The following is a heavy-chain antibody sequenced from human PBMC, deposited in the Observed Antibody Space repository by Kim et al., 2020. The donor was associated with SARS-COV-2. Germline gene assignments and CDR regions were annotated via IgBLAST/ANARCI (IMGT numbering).Heavy chain of an antibody. V-gene: IGHV3-7*01. J-gene: IGHJ3*02. CDR3: ARDGDLYSIGKDAFDI. CDR2: IKQDGNQK. CDR1: GFTFSSYW. D-gene: IGHD6-19*01. Sequence: GGSLRLSCAASGFTFSSYWRTWVRQAPGKGLEWVANIKQDGNQKYYVDSVNGRFTISRDNAKNSLYLQMNSLRAEDTAVYYCARDGDLYSIGKDAFDIWG.